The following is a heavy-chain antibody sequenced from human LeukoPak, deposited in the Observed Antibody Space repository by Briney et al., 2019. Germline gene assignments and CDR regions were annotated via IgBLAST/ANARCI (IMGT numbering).Heavy chain of an antibody. Sequence: SETLSLTCTVSGGCFSNYYWSWSRQPAGKGLEWIGRIYTSGSTNYNPSVKSRVTMSVDTSNNQFSLKLTSVTAADTAVYYCARQPPQYYGMDVWGQGSTVTVSS. CDR1: GGCFSNYY. CDR3: ARQPPQYYGMDV. CDR2: IYTSGST. J-gene: IGHJ6*02. D-gene: IGHD1-14*01. V-gene: IGHV4-4*07.